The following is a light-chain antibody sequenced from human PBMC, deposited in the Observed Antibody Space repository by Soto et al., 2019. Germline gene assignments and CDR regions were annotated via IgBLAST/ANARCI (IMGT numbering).Light chain of an antibody. Sequence: ELVLTQSPGTQSLSPGERATLSCRASQSVSSRYLAWYQQKPGQAPRLLIYGASTRATGIPARFSGSGSGTEFTLTISSLQSEDFAVYYCQQYNNWPPWTFGQGTKVDIK. V-gene: IGKV3-15*01. CDR2: GAS. J-gene: IGKJ1*01. CDR1: QSVSSRY. CDR3: QQYNNWPPWT.